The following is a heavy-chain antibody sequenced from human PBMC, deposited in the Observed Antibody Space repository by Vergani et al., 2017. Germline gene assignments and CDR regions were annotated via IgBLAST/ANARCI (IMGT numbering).Heavy chain of an antibody. J-gene: IGHJ4*02. D-gene: IGHD4-11*01. V-gene: IGHV4-34*01. CDR2: INHSGST. Sequence: QVQLQQWGAGLLKPSETLSLTCAVYGGSFSGYYWSWIRQPPGKGLEWIGEINHSGSTNDNPSLKSRVTISVDTSKNQFSLKLSSVTAADTAVYYCARGPQNYSNYVSAAENPFDYWGQGTLVTVSS. CDR1: GGSFSGYY. CDR3: ARGPQNYSNYVSAAENPFDY.